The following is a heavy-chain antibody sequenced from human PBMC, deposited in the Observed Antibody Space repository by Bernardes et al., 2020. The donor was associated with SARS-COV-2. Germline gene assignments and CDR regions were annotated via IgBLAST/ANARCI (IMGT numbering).Heavy chain of an antibody. D-gene: IGHD2-2*02. Sequence: SETLSLTCTVSGGSISSYYWSWIRQPAGKGLEWIGRIYTSGSTNYNPSLKSRVTMSVDTSKNQFSLMLSSVTAADTAVYYCARDRVGVPAAIGGRYYYYMDVWGKGTTVTVSS. J-gene: IGHJ6*03. CDR1: GGSISSYY. CDR3: ARDRVGVPAAIGGRYYYYMDV. CDR2: IYTSGST. V-gene: IGHV4-4*07.